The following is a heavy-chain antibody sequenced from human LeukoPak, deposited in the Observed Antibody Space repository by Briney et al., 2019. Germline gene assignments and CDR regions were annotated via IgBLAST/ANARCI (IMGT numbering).Heavy chain of an antibody. Sequence: VGSLRLSCAASGFSFGSYWMTWVRQAPGKGLEWVANIKQAGSEKYYVDSVKGRFTISRNNAKNSLFLQTNSLRAEDTAVYYCARVRGDYHFDYWGQGTLVTVSS. D-gene: IGHD4-17*01. CDR1: GFSFGSYW. J-gene: IGHJ4*02. CDR2: IKQAGSEK. CDR3: ARVRGDYHFDY. V-gene: IGHV3-7*01.